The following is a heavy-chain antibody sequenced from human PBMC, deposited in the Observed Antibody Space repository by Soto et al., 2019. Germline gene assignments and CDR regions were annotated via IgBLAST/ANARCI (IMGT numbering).Heavy chain of an antibody. Sequence: HPGGSLRLSCAASGFTFSSYWMSWVRQAPGKGLEWVANIKQDGSEKYYVDSVKGRFTISRDNAKNSLYLQMNSLRAEDTAVYYCARRVIVVVPAAELNYYFDYWGQGTLVTVSS. J-gene: IGHJ4*02. V-gene: IGHV3-7*05. CDR3: ARRVIVVVPAAELNYYFDY. CDR1: GFTFSSYW. CDR2: IKQDGSEK. D-gene: IGHD2-2*01.